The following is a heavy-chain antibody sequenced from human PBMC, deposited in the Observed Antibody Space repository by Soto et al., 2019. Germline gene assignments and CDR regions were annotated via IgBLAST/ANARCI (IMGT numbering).Heavy chain of an antibody. Sequence: EVQLVESGGGLVQPGGSLRLSCAASGFHFCSYWMRWVRQAPGKGLEWVANIKQEGSEKYYVDSVKGRFTISRDNAKNSLYLEMNSLRDEDTAVYYCARVSYYDSSGYYEAYFDYWGQGTLVTVSS. J-gene: IGHJ4*02. CDR1: GFHFCSYW. D-gene: IGHD3-22*01. CDR2: IKQEGSEK. V-gene: IGHV3-7*01. CDR3: ARVSYYDSSGYYEAYFDY.